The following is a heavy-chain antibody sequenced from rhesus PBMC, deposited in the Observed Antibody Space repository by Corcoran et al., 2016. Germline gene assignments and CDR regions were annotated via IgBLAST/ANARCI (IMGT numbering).Heavy chain of an antibody. D-gene: IGHD3-16*01. J-gene: IGHJ6*01. CDR3: ARDYYFFYGLDA. Sequence: QVQLQESGPGLVKPSETLSLTCAVSGGSISSNYWSWIRQPPGKGLEWIGRFTGRGGDTDYNPALKSRVTMSTDTSKNQFSLKLSSVTAADTAVYYCARDYYFFYGLDAWGQGVVVTVSS. CDR2: FTGRGGDT. CDR1: GGSISSNY. V-gene: IGHV4-173*01.